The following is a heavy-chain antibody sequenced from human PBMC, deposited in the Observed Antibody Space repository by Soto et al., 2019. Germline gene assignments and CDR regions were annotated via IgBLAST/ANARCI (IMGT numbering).Heavy chain of an antibody. D-gene: IGHD6-13*01. CDR1: GGSISSGGYY. J-gene: IGHJ4*02. V-gene: IGHV4-31*03. CDR3: ARDASGYSSSWYYFDY. CDR2: IYYSGST. Sequence: QVQLQESGPGLVKPSQTLSLTCTVSGGSISSGGYYWSWIRQHPGKGLEWIGYIYYSGSTYYNPSLKSRVTISVDTSKNQFSLKLSSVTVADTAVYYCARDASGYSSSWYYFDYWGQGTLVTVSS.